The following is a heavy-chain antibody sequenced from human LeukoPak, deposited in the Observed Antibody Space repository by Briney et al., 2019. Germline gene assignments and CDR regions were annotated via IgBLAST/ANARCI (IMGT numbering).Heavy chain of an antibody. Sequence: GGSLRLSCAASGFTFSNAWMSWVRQAPGKGLEWVGRIKSKPDGGTIDYAAPVKGRFTISRDDSKDTLYLQMDSLKIEDTAVYFCTTDRRDGYLLDCWGQGTLVTVSS. D-gene: IGHD5-24*01. J-gene: IGHJ4*02. CDR2: IKSKPDGGTI. CDR1: GFTFSNAW. CDR3: TTDRRDGYLLDC. V-gene: IGHV3-15*01.